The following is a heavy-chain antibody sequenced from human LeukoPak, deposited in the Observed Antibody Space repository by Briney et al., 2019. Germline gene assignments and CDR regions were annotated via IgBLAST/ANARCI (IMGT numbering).Heavy chain of an antibody. CDR2: IYSGGTT. V-gene: IGHV3-53*01. CDR1: GFTVSTNY. CDR3: ARAPSVTTNYDC. J-gene: IGHJ4*02. Sequence: PGGSLRLSCAASGFTVSTNYMSWVRQAPGKGLEWVSIIYSGGTTFYADSVKGRFTISRDNSNNTVYLQMDSLRAEDTAVYYCARAPSVTTNYDCWGQGTLVTVSS. D-gene: IGHD4-17*01.